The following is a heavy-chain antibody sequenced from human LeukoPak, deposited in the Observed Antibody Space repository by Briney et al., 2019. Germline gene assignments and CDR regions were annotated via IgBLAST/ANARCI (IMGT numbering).Heavy chain of an antibody. V-gene: IGHV3-15*01. CDR3: ASYNAFDAFKI. J-gene: IGHJ3*02. CDR2: IKSKTDGGTA. Sequence: GGSLRLSCAASGFTFRNYGMHWVRQAPGKGLEWVGRIKSKTDGGTADYAAPVKGRFTISRDDSKNTLYLQMNSLKDEDTALYYCASYNAFDAFKIWGQGTMVTVSS. CDR1: GFTFRNYG. D-gene: IGHD3-10*01.